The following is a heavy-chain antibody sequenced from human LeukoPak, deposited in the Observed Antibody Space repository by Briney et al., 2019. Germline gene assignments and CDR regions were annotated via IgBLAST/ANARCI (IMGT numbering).Heavy chain of an antibody. CDR1: GGTFSSYT. V-gene: IGHV1-69*13. J-gene: IGHJ2*01. Sequence: SVKVSCKASGGTFSSYTISWVRQAPGQGLEWMGGIIPIFGTANYAQKFQGRVTITADESTSTVYMELSSLRSEDTAVYYCARAQGHSSGWYHWYFDLWGRGTLVTVSS. CDR3: ARAQGHSSGWYHWYFDL. CDR2: IIPIFGTA. D-gene: IGHD6-19*01.